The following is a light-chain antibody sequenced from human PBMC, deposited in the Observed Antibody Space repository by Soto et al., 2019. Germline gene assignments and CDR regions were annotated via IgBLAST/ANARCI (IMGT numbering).Light chain of an antibody. Sequence: DIQMTQSPSSVSASVGVSVTITCRASESISTWLAWYRQKPGKAPELLIYTASNLQSGVPSRFSGRGSGTDFTLTISSLQPEDFATYYCHQAISFPITFGQGTRLEIK. CDR1: ESISTW. CDR3: HQAISFPIT. J-gene: IGKJ5*01. V-gene: IGKV1-12*01. CDR2: TAS.